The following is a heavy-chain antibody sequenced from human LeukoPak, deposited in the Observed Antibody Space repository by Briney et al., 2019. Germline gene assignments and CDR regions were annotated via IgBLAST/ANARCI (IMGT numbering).Heavy chain of an antibody. CDR2: INPNSGGT. Sequence: ASVKVSCKASGYTFTSHGISWVRQAPGQGLEWMGWINPNSGGTNYAQKFQGRVTMTRDTSISTAYMELSRLRSDDTAVYYCARYDSSYNWFDPWGQGTLVTVSS. D-gene: IGHD3-22*01. V-gene: IGHV1-2*02. CDR3: ARYDSSYNWFDP. CDR1: GYTFTSHG. J-gene: IGHJ5*02.